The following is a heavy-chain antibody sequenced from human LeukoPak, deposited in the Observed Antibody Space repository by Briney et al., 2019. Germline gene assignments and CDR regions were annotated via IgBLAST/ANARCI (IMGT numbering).Heavy chain of an antibody. D-gene: IGHD5-24*01. CDR1: GFTFSSYA. CDR2: ISGNGGST. J-gene: IGHJ4*02. Sequence: PGGSLRLSCTASGFTFSSYAMSWVRQAPGKGLEWVSVISGNGGSTHYADSVKGRFTISRDNSKNTLYLQMNSLRAEDTAVYYCAKDGVMAGHYPDYWGQGTLVTVSS. V-gene: IGHV3-23*01. CDR3: AKDGVMAGHYPDY.